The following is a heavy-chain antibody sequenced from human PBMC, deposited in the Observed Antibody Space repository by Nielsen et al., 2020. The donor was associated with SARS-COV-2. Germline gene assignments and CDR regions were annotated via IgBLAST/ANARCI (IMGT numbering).Heavy chain of an antibody. CDR2: ISWNSGSI. V-gene: IGHV3-9*01. CDR1: GFTFGDYA. Sequence: SLKISCTASGFTFGDYAMHWVRQAPGKGLEWVSGISWNSGSIGYADSVKGRFTISRDNAKNSLYLQMNSLRAEDTALYYCAGQGQSYQEAAFDIWGQGTMVTVSS. CDR3: AGQGQSYQEAAFDI. D-gene: IGHD2-2*01. J-gene: IGHJ3*02.